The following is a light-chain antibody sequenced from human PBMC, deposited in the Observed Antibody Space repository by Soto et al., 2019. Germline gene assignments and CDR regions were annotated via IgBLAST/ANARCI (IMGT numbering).Light chain of an antibody. CDR1: QGISNY. CDR3: QNYNSGPRT. J-gene: IGKJ1*01. Sequence: DIQMTQSPSSLSASVGDRVTITCRASQGISNYLAWYQQKPGKVPKLLIYAASTLQSGVPSRFSGSGSGTDFTLTISSLQPDDVSTFYCQNYNSGPRTFGQGPKVEIK. CDR2: AAS. V-gene: IGKV1-27*01.